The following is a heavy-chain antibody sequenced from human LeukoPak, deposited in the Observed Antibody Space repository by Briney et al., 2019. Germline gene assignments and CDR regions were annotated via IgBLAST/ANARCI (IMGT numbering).Heavy chain of an antibody. D-gene: IGHD6-13*01. Sequence: GASVKVSFTASGYTFTGYYMHWVRQAPGQGLEWMEWINANSGGTNYAQKFQGRVTMTRDTSISTAYMELSRLRSDDTAVYYCARETSSSWYPFDYWGQGTLVTVSS. CDR1: GYTFTGYY. CDR2: INANSGGT. J-gene: IGHJ4*02. V-gene: IGHV1-2*02. CDR3: ARETSSSWYPFDY.